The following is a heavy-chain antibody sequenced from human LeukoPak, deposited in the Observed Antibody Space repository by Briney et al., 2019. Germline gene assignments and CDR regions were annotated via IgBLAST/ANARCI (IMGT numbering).Heavy chain of an antibody. CDR1: GGSFSGYY. V-gene: IGHV4-34*01. Sequence: SETLSLTCAVYGGSFSGYYWSWIRQPPVKGLEWIGEINHSGSTNYNPSLKSRVTISVDTSKNQFSLKLSSVTAADTAVYYCARVPSYYDFWSGTRDAFDIWGQGTMVTVSS. J-gene: IGHJ3*02. CDR2: INHSGST. D-gene: IGHD3-3*01. CDR3: ARVPSYYDFWSGTRDAFDI.